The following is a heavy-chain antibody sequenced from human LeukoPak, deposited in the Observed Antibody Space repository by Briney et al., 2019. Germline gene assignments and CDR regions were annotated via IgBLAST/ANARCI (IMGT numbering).Heavy chain of an antibody. CDR3: ARLVVPAAIDY. J-gene: IGHJ4*02. CDR2: ISSSSSTI. D-gene: IGHD2-2*01. CDR1: GFTFSSYS. V-gene: IGHV3-48*04. Sequence: PGGSLRLSCAASGFTFSSYSMNWVRQAPGKGLEWVSYISSSSSTIYYADSVKGRFTISRDNAKNSLYLQMNSLGAEDTAVYYCARLVVPAAIDYWGQGTLVTVSS.